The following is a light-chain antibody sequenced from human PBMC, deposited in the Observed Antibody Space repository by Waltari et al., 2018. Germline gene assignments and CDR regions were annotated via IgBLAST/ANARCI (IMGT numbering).Light chain of an antibody. V-gene: IGLV2-11*01. Sequence: QSALTQPRSVSGSPGQSVTISCTGAGSDVGGYNYFSWYQQHPGQAPKLMLDEVSKRPSGGPERFSGSKTGNTASLTISGLQAEDEADYYCCSYAGDYSWRFGGGTKVTVL. CDR3: CSYAGDYSWR. J-gene: IGLJ2*01. CDR2: EVS. CDR1: GSDVGGYNY.